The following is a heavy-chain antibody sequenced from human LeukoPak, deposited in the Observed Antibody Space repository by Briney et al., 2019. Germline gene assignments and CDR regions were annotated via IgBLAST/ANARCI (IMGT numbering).Heavy chain of an antibody. CDR2: IYHSGST. CDR1: GGSISSYY. J-gene: IGHJ5*02. V-gene: IGHV4-59*12. Sequence: SETLSLTCTVSGGSISSYYWSWIRQPPGKGLEWIGYIYHSGSTYYNPSLKSRVTISVDRSKNQFSLKLSSVTAADTAVYYCARVVVDVVVPAAKRWANWFDPWGQGTLVTVSS. D-gene: IGHD2-2*01. CDR3: ARVVVDVVVPAAKRWANWFDP.